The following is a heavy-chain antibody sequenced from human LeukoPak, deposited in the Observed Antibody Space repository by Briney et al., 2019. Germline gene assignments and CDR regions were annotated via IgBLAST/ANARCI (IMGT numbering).Heavy chain of an antibody. CDR3: ARGGGITGTGVDY. D-gene: IGHD1-7*01. J-gene: IGHJ4*02. CDR1: GFTFSSYA. Sequence: GGSLRLSCAASGFTFSSYAMHWVRQAPGKGLEWVAVISYDGSNKYYADSVKGRFTISKDNSKHTLYPQMNSLRAEDTAVYYCARGGGITGTGVDYWGQGTLVTVSS. CDR2: ISYDGSNK. V-gene: IGHV3-30*01.